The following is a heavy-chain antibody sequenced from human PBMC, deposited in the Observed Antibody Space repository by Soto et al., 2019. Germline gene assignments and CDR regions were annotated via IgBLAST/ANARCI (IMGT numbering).Heavy chain of an antibody. V-gene: IGHV3-30*18. D-gene: IGHD2-21*02. CDR2: ISHDGSNQ. CDR1: GPSFSAVG. Sequence: GWALRLSCAPPGPSFSAVGLHWFRQSRCQGLAWVAAISHDGSNQYYGDSVKGRFSISRDHSNNRLYLQMNNLKVEDSAIYYCAKETRSRAVTATRVNGMDVWGQATTVTTS. CDR3: AKETRSRAVTATRVNGMDV. J-gene: IGHJ6*02.